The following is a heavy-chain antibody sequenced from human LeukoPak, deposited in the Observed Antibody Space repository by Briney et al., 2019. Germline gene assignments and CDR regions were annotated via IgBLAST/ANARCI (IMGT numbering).Heavy chain of an antibody. D-gene: IGHD3-10*01. Sequence: GGSLRLSCVASGFTFDDYGMSWVRQAPGKGLEWVSGINWNGGSTGYADSVKGRFTISRDNAKNSLYLQMNSLRAEDTALYYCARTPTATMVRGVISSGHTYYYYMDVWGKGTTVTVSS. CDR3: ARTPTATMVRGVISSGHTYYYYMDV. CDR2: INWNGGST. V-gene: IGHV3-20*04. J-gene: IGHJ6*03. CDR1: GFTFDDYG.